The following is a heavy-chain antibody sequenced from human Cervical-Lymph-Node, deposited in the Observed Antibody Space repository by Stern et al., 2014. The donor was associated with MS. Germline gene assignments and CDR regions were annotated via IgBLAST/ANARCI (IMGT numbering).Heavy chain of an antibody. CDR2: IYSDEDK. V-gene: IGHV2-5*02. D-gene: IGHD3-9*01. CDR1: GFSIRTSGVG. CDR3: ARQGNVDWSPHSYYVMDV. J-gene: IGHJ6*02. Sequence: QITLKESGPTLVKPTETLTLTCSLSGFSIRTSGVGVGWIRQPPGKALEWLALIYSDEDKRYSPSLKSRLTVSQDTSKTQVVLTMTNMAPVDTATYYWARQGNVDWSPHSYYVMDVWGQGTTVTVTS.